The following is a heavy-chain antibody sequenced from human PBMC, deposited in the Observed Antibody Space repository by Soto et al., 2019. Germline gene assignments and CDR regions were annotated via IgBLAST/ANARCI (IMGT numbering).Heavy chain of an antibody. D-gene: IGHD1-26*01. V-gene: IGHV4-4*07. Sequence: SETLSLTCTVSSGSIRRDYWNWIRQPAGKGLEWIGRIYTSGNTYYNPSLKSRVSMALDTSKNQFSLNLTSVTAADTAIYYCARDTTNLAFDYWGPGIPVTVSS. CDR1: SGSIRRDY. J-gene: IGHJ4*02. CDR2: IYTSGNT. CDR3: ARDTTNLAFDY.